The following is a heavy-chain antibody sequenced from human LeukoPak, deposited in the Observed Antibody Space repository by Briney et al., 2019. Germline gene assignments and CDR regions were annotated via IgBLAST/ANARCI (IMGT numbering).Heavy chain of an antibody. CDR3: ARDPGDSSSSSWFDP. J-gene: IGHJ5*02. CDR2: INPSGGST. Sequence: ASVTVSCTASGYTFTSYYMHWVRQAPGQGLEWMGIINPSGGSTSYAQKFQGRVTMTRDTSTSTVYMELSSLRSEDTAVYYCARDPGDSSSSSWFDPWGQGTLVTVSS. D-gene: IGHD6-6*01. V-gene: IGHV1-46*01. CDR1: GYTFTSYY.